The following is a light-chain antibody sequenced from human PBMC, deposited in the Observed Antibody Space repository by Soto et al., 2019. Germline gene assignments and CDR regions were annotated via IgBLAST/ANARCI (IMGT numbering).Light chain of an antibody. Sequence: EIVMTQSPATLSVSPGERATLSCRASQNVSNNLAWYQQKPGQAPRLLIYGASTRATGIPVRFSGSGSGTEFTLTISSLPSEDFAVYYCQQYDNWPPWTFGQGTKVEIK. CDR1: QNVSNN. CDR3: QQYDNWPPWT. CDR2: GAS. J-gene: IGKJ1*01. V-gene: IGKV3-15*01.